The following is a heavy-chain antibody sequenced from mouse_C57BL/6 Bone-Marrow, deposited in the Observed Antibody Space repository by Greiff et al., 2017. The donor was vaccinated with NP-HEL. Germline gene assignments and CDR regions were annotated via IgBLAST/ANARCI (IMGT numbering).Heavy chain of an antibody. Sequence: VQLQQSGAELVRPGASVTLSCKASGYTFTDYEMHWVKQTPVHGLEWIGAIDPETGGTAYNQKFKGKAILTADKSSSTAYMELRSLTSEDSAVYYCILYGNYLYAMDYWGQGTSVTVSS. CDR3: ILYGNYLYAMDY. V-gene: IGHV1-15*01. J-gene: IGHJ4*01. CDR2: IDPETGGT. CDR1: GYTFTDYE. D-gene: IGHD2-1*01.